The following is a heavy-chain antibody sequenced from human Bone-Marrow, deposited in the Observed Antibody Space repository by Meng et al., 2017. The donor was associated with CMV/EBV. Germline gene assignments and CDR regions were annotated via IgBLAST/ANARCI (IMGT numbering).Heavy chain of an antibody. CDR1: GFTFSDYW. CDR2: VKGDGSGT. V-gene: IGHV3-74*01. Sequence: GESLKISCAASGFTFSDYWMHWVRQAPGKGLVWVSRVKGDGSGTTYADSVKGRFTISRDNAKNTLYLQMNSLRAEDTAVYYCVRGDNGAYGDYWGQGTLVTVSS. CDR3: VRGDNGAYGDY. D-gene: IGHD4-17*01. J-gene: IGHJ4*02.